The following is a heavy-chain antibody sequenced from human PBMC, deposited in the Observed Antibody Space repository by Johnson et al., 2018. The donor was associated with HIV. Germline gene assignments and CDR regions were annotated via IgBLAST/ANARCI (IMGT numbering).Heavy chain of an antibody. CDR1: GFTFSSYA. CDR2: ISYDGSNK. J-gene: IGHJ3*02. D-gene: IGHD5-24*01. Sequence: ESGGGVVQPGRSLRLSCAASGFTFSSYAMHWVRQAPGKGLEWVAVISYDGSNKYYADSVKGRFTISRDNSKNTLYLQMNSLRAEDTAVYYCARDEPYNLNAFDIWGQGTMVTVSS. CDR3: ARDEPYNLNAFDI. V-gene: IGHV3-30-3*01.